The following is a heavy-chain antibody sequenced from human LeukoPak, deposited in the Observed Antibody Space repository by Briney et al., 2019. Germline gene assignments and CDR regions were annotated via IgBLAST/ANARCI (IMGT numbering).Heavy chain of an antibody. J-gene: IGHJ5*02. CDR1: GCTFSSYA. CDR2: IIPIFGTA. V-gene: IGHV1-69*05. CDR3: ARWLQFGAEGWFDP. Sequence: SVTVSCKASGCTFSSYAISWVRQAPGQGLEWMGRIIPIFGTANYAQKFQGRVTITTDESTSTAYMELSSLRSEDTAVYYCARWLQFGAEGWFDPWGQGTLVTVSS. D-gene: IGHD5-24*01.